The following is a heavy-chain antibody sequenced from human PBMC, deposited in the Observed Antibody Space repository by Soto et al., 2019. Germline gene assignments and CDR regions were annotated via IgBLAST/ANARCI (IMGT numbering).Heavy chain of an antibody. V-gene: IGHV3-23*01. CDR2: ISGSGGST. D-gene: IGHD1-7*01. CDR3: ANPHRGWNYDC. J-gene: IGHJ4*02. Sequence: EVQLLESGGGLVQPGGSLRLSCAASGFTFSSYAMSWVRQAPGKGLEWVSAISGSGGSTYYADSVKVRFTIARDNSKNTLYLQMNSLRAEDTAVYYCANPHRGWNYDCWGQGTLVTVSS. CDR1: GFTFSSYA.